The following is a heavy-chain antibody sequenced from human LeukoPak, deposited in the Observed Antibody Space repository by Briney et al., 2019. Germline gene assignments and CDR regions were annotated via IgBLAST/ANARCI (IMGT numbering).Heavy chain of an antibody. CDR1: GFTFDDYA. D-gene: IGHD5-12*01. CDR2: ISWNSGSI. CDR3: ARVAVEMATIYYFDY. V-gene: IGHV3-9*01. Sequence: GGSLRLSCAASGFTFDDYAMHWVRQAPGKGLEWVSGISWNSGSIGYADSVKGRFTISRDNAKNSLYLQMNSLRAEDTALYYFARVAVEMATIYYFDYWGQGTLVTVSS. J-gene: IGHJ4*02.